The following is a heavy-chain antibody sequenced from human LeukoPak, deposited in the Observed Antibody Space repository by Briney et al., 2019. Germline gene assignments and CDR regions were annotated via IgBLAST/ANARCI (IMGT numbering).Heavy chain of an antibody. CDR2: IYYSGST. V-gene: IGHV4-39*07. D-gene: IGHD3-10*01. J-gene: IGHJ4*02. CDR3: ARALWFGELLRIAFDY. Sequence: SETLSLTCTVSGGSISSSSYYWGWIRQPPGKGLEWIGSIYYSGSTYYNPSLKSRVTISVDTSKNQFSLKLSSVTAADTAVYYYARALWFGELLRIAFDYWGQGTLVTVSS. CDR1: GGSISSSSYY.